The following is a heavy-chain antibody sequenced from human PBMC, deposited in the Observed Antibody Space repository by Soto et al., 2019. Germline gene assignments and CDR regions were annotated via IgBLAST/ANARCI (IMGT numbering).Heavy chain of an antibody. CDR2: IYPGDSDT. V-gene: IGHV5-51*01. Sequence: PGESLKISCKGFGYTFTNYWIGWVRQMPGKGPEWMGIIYPGDSDTEYNPSFQGQVTISADKSITTTYLQWSSLKASDTAIYYCAASIFYYGMGVWGQGTTVTVSS. CDR1: GYTFTNYW. CDR3: AASIFYYGMGV. J-gene: IGHJ6*02.